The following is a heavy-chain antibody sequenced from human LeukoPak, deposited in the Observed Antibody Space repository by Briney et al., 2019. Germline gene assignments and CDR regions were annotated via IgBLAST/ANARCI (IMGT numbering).Heavy chain of an antibody. Sequence: SVRVSCKASGGTFSSYAISWVRQAPGQGLEWMGGIIPIFGTANYAQKFQGRVTITADESTRTAYMELSSLRSEDTAVYYCAGRGYYDSIWFLDHAFDIWGQGTMVTVSS. CDR3: AGRGYYDSIWFLDHAFDI. D-gene: IGHD3-22*01. CDR2: IIPIFGTA. CDR1: GGTFSSYA. J-gene: IGHJ3*02. V-gene: IGHV1-69*13.